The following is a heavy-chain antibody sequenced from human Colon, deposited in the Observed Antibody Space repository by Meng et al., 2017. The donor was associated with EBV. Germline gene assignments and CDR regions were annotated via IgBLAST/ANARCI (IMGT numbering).Heavy chain of an antibody. CDR3: ARHSGYNQGY. CDR2: IYDTGGA. J-gene: IGHJ4*02. Sequence: QESRPRRLNRSGPLSLACAVSGGSISSGNVWSCVRQPPGKGLEWVGLIYDTGGANYNPSLQSRVTISVDKSKNQFSLNLNSVTAADTAVYYCARHSGYNQGYWGQGTLVTVPS. CDR1: GGSISSGNV. D-gene: IGHD6-25*01. V-gene: IGHV4-4*02.